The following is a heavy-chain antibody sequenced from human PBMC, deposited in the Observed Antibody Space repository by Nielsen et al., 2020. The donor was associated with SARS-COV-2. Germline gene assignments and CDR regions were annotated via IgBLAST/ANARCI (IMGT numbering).Heavy chain of an antibody. CDR2: IWYDGSNK. D-gene: IGHD6-19*01. J-gene: IGHJ4*02. CDR1: GFTFSSYG. Sequence: GESLKISCAASGFTFSSYGMHWVRQAPGKGLEWVAVIWYDGSNKYYADSVKGRFTISRENAKNSLYLQMNSLRAGDTAVYYCARGAVAGTLISPYYFDYWGQGTLVTVSS. V-gene: IGHV3-33*01. CDR3: ARGAVAGTLISPYYFDY.